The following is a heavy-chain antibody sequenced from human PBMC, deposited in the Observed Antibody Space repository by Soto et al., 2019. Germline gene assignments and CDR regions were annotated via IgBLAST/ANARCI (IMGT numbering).Heavy chain of an antibody. CDR3: AREGPRXYGDYXKKPYYFDY. CDR2: ISAYNGNT. J-gene: IGHJ4*02. V-gene: IGHV1-18*01. Sequence: QVQLVQSGAEVKKPGASVKVSCKASGYTFTSYGISWVRQAPGQGLEWMGWISAYNGNTNYAQKLQGRVTMTTDTSTSTAYMELRSLRSDDTAVYYCAREGPRXYGDYXKKPYYFDYWGQGTLVTVSS. CDR1: GYTFTSYG. D-gene: IGHD4-17*01.